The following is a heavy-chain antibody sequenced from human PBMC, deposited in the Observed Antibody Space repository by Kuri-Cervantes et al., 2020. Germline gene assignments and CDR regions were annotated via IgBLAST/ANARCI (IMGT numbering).Heavy chain of an antibody. CDR1: GYTFTSYA. CDR2: INAGNGNT. Sequence: ASVKVSCKGSGYTFTSYAMHWVRQAPGQRLEWMGWINAGNGNTKYSQKFQGRVTITRDTSASTAYMELSSLRSEDTAVYYCARPRVQGGRSEGNWYFDLWGRGTLVTVSS. J-gene: IGHJ2*01. V-gene: IGHV1-3*01. CDR3: ARPRVQGGRSEGNWYFDL. D-gene: IGHD1-26*01.